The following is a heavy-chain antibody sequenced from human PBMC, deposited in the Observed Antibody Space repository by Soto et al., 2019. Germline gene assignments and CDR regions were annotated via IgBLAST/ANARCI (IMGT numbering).Heavy chain of an antibody. V-gene: IGHV3-23*01. CDR1: GFTFNRYA. D-gene: IGHD3-10*01. CDR3: VQGFGSSSIWGN. J-gene: IGHJ1*01. Sequence: EVQLLESGGGLGQPGGSLRLSCAGFGFTFNRYAMSLGRQTPGKGLQWVSRISGTGNTTHYADVVKGRFTISRDNSQNTVSLQMSGLRVEYTAVYYCVQGFGSSSIWGNWGQGTVVTVSS. CDR2: ISGTGNTT.